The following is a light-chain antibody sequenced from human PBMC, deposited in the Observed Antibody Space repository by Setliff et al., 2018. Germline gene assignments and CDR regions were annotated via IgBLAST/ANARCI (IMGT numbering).Light chain of an antibody. CDR1: SIDVGGYNY. Sequence: QSALTQPASVSGYPGQSITISCTGTSIDVGGYNYVSWYQQHQGKAPKLMIYDVSKRPSGVSNRFSGSKSGNTASLTISGLQAEDEADYYCSSYTSSSTVVFGGGTKVTVL. CDR2: DVS. CDR3: SSYTSSSTVV. J-gene: IGLJ2*01. V-gene: IGLV2-14*01.